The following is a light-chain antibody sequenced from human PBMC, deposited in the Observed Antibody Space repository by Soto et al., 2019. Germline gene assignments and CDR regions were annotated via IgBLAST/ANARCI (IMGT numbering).Light chain of an antibody. Sequence: EIVLTQSPGTLSLSPGERATLSCRASQSVTSTSLAWYQQKPGQAPRLLIYGASSRATGIPDRFSGSGSGTDSTLTISRLEPEDFAVYYCQQYGNSFWTFGQGTKVEIK. J-gene: IGKJ1*01. CDR2: GAS. CDR3: QQYGNSFWT. V-gene: IGKV3-20*01. CDR1: QSVTSTS.